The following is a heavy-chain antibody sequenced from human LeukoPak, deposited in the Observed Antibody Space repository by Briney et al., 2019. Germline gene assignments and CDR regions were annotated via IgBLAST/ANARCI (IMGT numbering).Heavy chain of an antibody. V-gene: IGHV4-59*01. CDR3: ARGGSWFRALFDY. D-gene: IGHD2-15*01. CDR1: GGSISGYY. Sequence: SETLSLTCTVSGGSISGYYWSWIRQPPGKGLEWIGYIYYSGSTNYNPSLKSRVTISVDTSKNQFSLKLSSVTAADTAVYYCARGGSWFRALFDYWGQGTLVTVSS. CDR2: IYYSGST. J-gene: IGHJ4*02.